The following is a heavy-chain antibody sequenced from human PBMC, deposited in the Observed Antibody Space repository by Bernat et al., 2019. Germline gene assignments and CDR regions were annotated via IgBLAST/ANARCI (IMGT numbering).Heavy chain of an antibody. J-gene: IGHJ3*02. Sequence: EVQLLESGGGLVQPGGSLRLSCAASGFTFSSHAMSWVRQAPGKGLGWVSTISDSGANTHYADSVKGRFTISRDNSKNTVYLQMNSLRAEDTAVYYCAKADSSGYPPWFGFDIWGQGTMVTVSS. CDR2: ISDSGANT. V-gene: IGHV3-23*01. CDR1: GFTFSSHA. D-gene: IGHD3-22*01. CDR3: AKADSSGYPPWFGFDI.